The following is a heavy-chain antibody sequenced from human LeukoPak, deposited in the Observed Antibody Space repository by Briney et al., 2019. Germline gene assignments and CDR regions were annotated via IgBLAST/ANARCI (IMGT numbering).Heavy chain of an antibody. D-gene: IGHD1-26*01. V-gene: IGHV3-23*01. CDR3: AKSGAFTIQGT. CDR1: GFTFSSYA. CDR2: ISCSGGTT. Sequence: GGSLRLSSADSGFTFSSYAMSWVRQAPGKGLEWVSAISCSGGTTYYADSVKGRFTISRDNSKNTLYLQMNSLRAEDTAVYYCAKSGAFTIQGTWGQGTLVTVSS. J-gene: IGHJ5*02.